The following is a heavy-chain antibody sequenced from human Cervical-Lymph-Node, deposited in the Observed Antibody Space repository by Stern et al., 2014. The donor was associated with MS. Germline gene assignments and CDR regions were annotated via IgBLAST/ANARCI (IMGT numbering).Heavy chain of an antibody. V-gene: IGHV3-33*01. J-gene: IGHJ2*01. D-gene: IGHD3-22*01. CDR3: SRDGDTNVYYSGWYFDL. CDR2: IWYDGSNK. Sequence: QVQLVQSGGGVVQPGRSLRLSCVASGFTFSSYAMHWVRQAPGKGLEWVAVIWYDGSNKYYADSVKGRFTISRDNSKNTLYLQMDSMRAEDTAVYYCSRDGDTNVYYSGWYFDLWGRGTLVTVSS. CDR1: GFTFSSYA.